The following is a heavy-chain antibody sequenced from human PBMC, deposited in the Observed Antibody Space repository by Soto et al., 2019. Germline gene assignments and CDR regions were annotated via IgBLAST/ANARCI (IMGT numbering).Heavy chain of an antibody. CDR3: ARERYYGMDV. CDR2: IYYSGST. J-gene: IGHJ6*02. CDR1: GGSLRSYY. Sequence: LSLTCTVSGGSLRSYYWSWIRQPPGKGLEWIGNIYYSGSTNYNPSLKSRVTISVDTSKNQFSLKLSSVTAADTAVYYCARERYYGMDVWGQGTTVTVSS. V-gene: IGHV4-59*01.